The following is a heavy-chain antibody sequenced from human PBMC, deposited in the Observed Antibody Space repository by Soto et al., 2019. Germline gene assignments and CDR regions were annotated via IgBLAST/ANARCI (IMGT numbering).Heavy chain of an antibody. V-gene: IGHV1-8*01. Sequence: SVKVSRKASGYTFTSYDINWVLQATGQGIEWIGWMNPNSGNTGYAQKLQGRVTMTRNTSISTAYMELSSLRSEDTAVYYCASKVVSGYELGDDAFDIWGQGTMVTVSS. CDR3: ASKVVSGYELGDDAFDI. J-gene: IGHJ3*02. CDR1: GYTFTSYD. CDR2: MNPNSGNT. D-gene: IGHD5-12*01.